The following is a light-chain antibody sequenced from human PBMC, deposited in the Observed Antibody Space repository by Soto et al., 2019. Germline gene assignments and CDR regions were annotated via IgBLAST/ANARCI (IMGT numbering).Light chain of an antibody. CDR1: QSVSRNY. CDR3: QQYGRSPLT. V-gene: IGKV3D-20*01. J-gene: IGKJ4*01. CDR2: DTS. Sequence: EIVLTQSPATLSLSPGERATLSCGASQSVSRNYLARYQQKPGLAPRLPIYDTSRRATGIPDRFSGSGSGTDFTLTISRLEPEYFAVYYCQQYGRSPLTFGGGTKVEIK.